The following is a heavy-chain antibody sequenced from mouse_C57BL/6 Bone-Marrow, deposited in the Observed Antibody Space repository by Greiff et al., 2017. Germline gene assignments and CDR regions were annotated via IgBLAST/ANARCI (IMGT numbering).Heavy chain of an antibody. D-gene: IGHD1-1*01. V-gene: IGHV2-9-1*01. Sequence: VQRVESGPGLVAPSQSLSITCTVSGFSLTSYAISWVRQPPGKGLEWLGVIWTGGGTNYNSAHKSRLSISKDNSKSQVFLKMNSLQTDDTARYYCARDHLLYYYGWYFDYWGQGTTLTVSS. J-gene: IGHJ2*01. CDR3: ARDHLLYYYGWYFDY. CDR1: GFSLTSYA. CDR2: IWTGGGT.